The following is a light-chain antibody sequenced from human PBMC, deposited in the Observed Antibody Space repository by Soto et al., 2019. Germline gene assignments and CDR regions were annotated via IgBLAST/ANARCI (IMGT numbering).Light chain of an antibody. J-gene: IGLJ1*01. CDR3: AAWDDSLNGYV. CDR1: SSNIGSNS. CDR2: SND. Sequence: QPALAQPPSAPGTPGQRVTISCSRSSSNIGSNSVNWYQQLPGTAPKLLIYSNDRRPSGVPDRFSGSKSGTSASLAISGLQSEDEADYYCAAWDDSLNGYVFGTGTKVTVL. V-gene: IGLV1-44*01.